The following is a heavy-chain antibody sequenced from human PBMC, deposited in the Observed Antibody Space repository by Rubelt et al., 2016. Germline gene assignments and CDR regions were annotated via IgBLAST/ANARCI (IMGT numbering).Heavy chain of an antibody. CDR3: ATLWFGESSPFDY. CDR1: GFTFSSYS. V-gene: IGHV3-48*02. D-gene: IGHD3-10*01. CDR2: ISSSSSTI. Sequence: EVQLVESGGGLVQPGGSLRLSCAASGFTFSSYSMNWVRQAPGKGLEWVSYISSSSSTIYYADSVKGRFTISRDNAKNSLYLQMNSLRDEDTAVYYCATLWFGESSPFDYWGQGTLVTVSS. J-gene: IGHJ4*02.